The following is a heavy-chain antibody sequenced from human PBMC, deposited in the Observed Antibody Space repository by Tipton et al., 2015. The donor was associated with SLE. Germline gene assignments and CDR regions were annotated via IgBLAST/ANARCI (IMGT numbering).Heavy chain of an antibody. CDR1: GVSDDYFPTYY. Sequence: TLSLTCTVSGVSDDYFPTYYWNWIRQPPGKGLEWIGHIYDSGTTKYNPSLKSRVTISVDRSKKQVSLKLSSVTAADTAVYYCAKSPDAFDVWGQGTMVTVSS. CDR2: IYDSGTT. J-gene: IGHJ3*01. V-gene: IGHV4-59*12. CDR3: AKSPDAFDV.